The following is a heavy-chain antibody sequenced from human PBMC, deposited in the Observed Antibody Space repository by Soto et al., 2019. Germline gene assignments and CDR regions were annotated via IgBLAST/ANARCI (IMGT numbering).Heavy chain of an antibody. CDR1: GYSCTGLW. Sequence: PGDAVQISCMGSGYSCTGLWSRWVRQMPGNGLVWMGRIDPSDSYTNDSTSFQGDVTISADKSISTAYLQCSSLKASDTAMYSCARRNGSGGSYYGMDVWAQGTTVTFSS. D-gene: IGHD1-1*01. CDR3: ARRNGSGGSYYGMDV. J-gene: IGHJ6*02. CDR2: IDPSDSYT. V-gene: IGHV5-10-1*01.